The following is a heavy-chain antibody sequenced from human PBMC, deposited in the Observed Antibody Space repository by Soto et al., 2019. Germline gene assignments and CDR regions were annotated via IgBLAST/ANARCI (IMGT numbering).Heavy chain of an antibody. J-gene: IGHJ6*02. CDR1: GFSLSTTGMC. Sequence: SGPTLVNPTETLTLTCTFSGFSLSTTGMCVNWIRQPPGKALEWLGRIDWDGDKFYSSSLRTRLTISKDTSKNLVVLIMTNMDPLDIATYYCARRGADSGYGMDVWGQGTTVTVSS. D-gene: IGHD2-21*01. CDR3: ARRGADSGYGMDV. CDR2: IDWDGDK. V-gene: IGHV2-70*17.